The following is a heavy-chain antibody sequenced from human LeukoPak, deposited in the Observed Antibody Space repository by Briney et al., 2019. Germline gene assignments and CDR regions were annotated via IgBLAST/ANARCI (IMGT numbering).Heavy chain of an antibody. J-gene: IGHJ4*02. V-gene: IGHV3-48*03. CDR1: GFTFSSYE. CDR3: ASGITILLGEQ. D-gene: IGHD3-9*01. Sequence: GGSLRLTCAVSGFTFSSYEMNWVRQAPGKGLEWVSYISTSGSTIHHADSVQGRFTISRDNAKNSLYLQMNSLRAEDTAQYYCASGITILLGEQWGQGTLVTVSS. CDR2: ISTSGSTI.